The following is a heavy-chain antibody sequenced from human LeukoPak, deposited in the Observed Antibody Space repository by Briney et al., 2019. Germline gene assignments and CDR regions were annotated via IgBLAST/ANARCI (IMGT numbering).Heavy chain of an antibody. CDR1: GGSISSYY. CDR3: ARSGYSSSWNGEPFDY. V-gene: IGHV4-4*07. D-gene: IGHD6-13*01. Sequence: PSETLSLTCTVSGGSISSYYWSWIRQPAGKGLEWIGRIYTSGSTNYNPSLKSRVTMSVDTSKNQFSLKLSSVTAADTAVYYCARSGYSSSWNGEPFDYWGQGTLVTVSS. CDR2: IYTSGST. J-gene: IGHJ4*02.